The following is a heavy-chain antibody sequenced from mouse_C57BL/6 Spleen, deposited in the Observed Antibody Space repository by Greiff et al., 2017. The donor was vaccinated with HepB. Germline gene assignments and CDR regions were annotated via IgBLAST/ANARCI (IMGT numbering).Heavy chain of an antibody. J-gene: IGHJ4*01. CDR2: IDPEDGET. Sequence: EVKLQESGAELVKPGASVKLSCTASGFNIKDYYMHWVKQRTEQGLEWIGRIDPEDGETKYAPKFQGKATITAATSSNTAYLQLSSLTSEDTAVYYCASTVVAYYYAMDYWGQGTSVTVSS. CDR1: GFNIKDYY. V-gene: IGHV14-2*01. D-gene: IGHD1-1*01. CDR3: ASTVVAYYYAMDY.